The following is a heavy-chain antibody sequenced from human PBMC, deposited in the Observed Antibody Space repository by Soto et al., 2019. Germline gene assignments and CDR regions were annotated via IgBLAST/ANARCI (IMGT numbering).Heavy chain of an antibody. Sequence: PSETLSLTCTVSGGSISSYYWSWIRQPPGKGLEWIGYIYYSGSTNYNPSLKSRVTISVDTSKNQFSLKLSSVTAADTAVYYCAREVLVSSYGMDVWGQGTTVTVSS. J-gene: IGHJ6*02. CDR3: AREVLVSSYGMDV. V-gene: IGHV4-59*01. CDR1: GGSISSYY. CDR2: IYYSGST. D-gene: IGHD2-2*01.